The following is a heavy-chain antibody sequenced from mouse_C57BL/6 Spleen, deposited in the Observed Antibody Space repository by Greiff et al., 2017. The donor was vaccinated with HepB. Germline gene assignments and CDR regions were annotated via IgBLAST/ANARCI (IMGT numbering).Heavy chain of an antibody. D-gene: IGHD1-1*01. CDR3: ARDGSNYDYYAMDY. J-gene: IGHJ4*01. V-gene: IGHV1-64*01. Sequence: KLQQPGAALLKPGASVKLSCKASGHTFTSYWMHWVKQRPGQGLEWIGMIHPNSGSTNYNEKFKSKATLTVDKSSSTAYMQLSSLTSEDSAVYYCARDGSNYDYYAMDYWGQGTSVTVSS. CDR2: IHPNSGST. CDR1: GHTFTSYW.